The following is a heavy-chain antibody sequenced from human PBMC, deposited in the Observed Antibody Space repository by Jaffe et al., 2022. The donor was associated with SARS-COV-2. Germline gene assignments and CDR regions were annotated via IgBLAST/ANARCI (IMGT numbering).Heavy chain of an antibody. CDR1: GFTFSSYS. CDR2: ISSSSSYI. J-gene: IGHJ3*02. V-gene: IGHV3-21*01. CDR3: ARGVGGVITGFTLNYYDSSGPMESSDAFDI. Sequence: EVQLVESGGGLVKPGGSLRLSCAASGFTFSSYSMNWVRQAPGKGLEWVSSISSSSSYIYYADSVKGRFTISRDNAKNSLYLQMNSLRAEDTAVYYCARGVGGVITGFTLNYYDSSGPMESSDAFDIWGQGTMVTVSS. D-gene: IGHD3-22*01.